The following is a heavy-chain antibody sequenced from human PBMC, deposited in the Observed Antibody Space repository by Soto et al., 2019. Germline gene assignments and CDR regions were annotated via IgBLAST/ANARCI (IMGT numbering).Heavy chain of an antibody. CDR3: ARGRLDCSSTSCYLWNNVDWFDP. D-gene: IGHD2-2*01. J-gene: IGHJ5*02. V-gene: IGHV6-1*01. CDR1: GDSVSSNSAA. CDR2: TYYRSKWYN. Sequence: KQSQTLSLTCAISGDSVSSNSAAWNWIRQSPSRGLEWLGRTYYRSKWYNDYAVSVKRRITIKPDTSKNQFSLQLNSVTPEDTAVYYCARGRLDCSSTSCYLWNNVDWFDPWGQGTLVTVSS.